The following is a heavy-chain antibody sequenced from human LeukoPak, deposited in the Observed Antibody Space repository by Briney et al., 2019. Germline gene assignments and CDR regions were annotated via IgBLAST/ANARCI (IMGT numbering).Heavy chain of an antibody. CDR1: GFTFSNYW. CDR2: ISSSGSTI. D-gene: IGHD2-15*01. J-gene: IGHJ4*02. CDR3: ARDPCSGGSCYRNFDY. Sequence: GGSLRLSCAASGFTFSNYWMHWVRQAPGKGLEWVSYISSSGSTIYYADSVKGRFTISRDNAKNSLYLQMNSLRAEDTAVYYCARDPCSGGSCYRNFDYWGQGTLVTVSS. V-gene: IGHV3-11*01.